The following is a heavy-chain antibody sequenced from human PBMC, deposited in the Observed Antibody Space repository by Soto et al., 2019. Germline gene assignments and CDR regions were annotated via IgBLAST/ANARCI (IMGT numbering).Heavy chain of an antibody. D-gene: IGHD6-19*01. CDR3: ARATPDTQWLVFFRRSQSYGMDV. J-gene: IGHJ6*02. V-gene: IGHV1-69*13. CDR1: GGSFSSSA. Sequence: SVKVSCKASGGSFSSSAISWVRQAPGQGLEWMGGIIPIFRTANYAQKFQGRLTITADESTSTAYMELNSLRSDDTAVYYCARATPDTQWLVFFRRSQSYGMDVWGQGTTVTVSS. CDR2: IIPIFRTA.